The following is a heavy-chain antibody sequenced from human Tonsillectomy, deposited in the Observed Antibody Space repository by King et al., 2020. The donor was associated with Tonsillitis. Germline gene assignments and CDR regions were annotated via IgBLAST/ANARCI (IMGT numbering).Heavy chain of an antibody. Sequence: QLQESGPGLVRPSQTLSLICSVSGDSLTSGGYFWSWIRQHPDKGLEWIGSIYHSGPTYHTQSLRSRLFMSVDTSKNQFSLRLTPVTAADTAVYYGARNRDYGDYVDFWGQGTLVAVSS. CDR2: IYHSGPT. CDR3: ARNRDYGDYVDF. V-gene: IGHV4-31*03. J-gene: IGHJ4*02. D-gene: IGHD4-17*01. CDR1: GDSLTSGGYF.